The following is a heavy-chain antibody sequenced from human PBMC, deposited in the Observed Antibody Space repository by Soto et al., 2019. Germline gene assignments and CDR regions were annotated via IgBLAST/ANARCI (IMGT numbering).Heavy chain of an antibody. V-gene: IGHV1-3*01. CDR2: INAGNGNT. CDR3: ARAVAVAADFDY. Sequence: ASVKASCKASGYTFTSYAMHWVRQAPGQRLEWMGWINAGNGNTKYSQKFQGRVTITRDTSASTAYMELSSLRSEDTAVYYCARAVAVAADFDYWGQGTLVTVSS. D-gene: IGHD6-19*01. CDR1: GYTFTSYA. J-gene: IGHJ4*02.